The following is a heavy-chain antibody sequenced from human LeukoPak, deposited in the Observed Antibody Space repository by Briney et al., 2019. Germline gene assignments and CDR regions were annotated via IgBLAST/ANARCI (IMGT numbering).Heavy chain of an antibody. Sequence: PGGSLRLSCAASGFTFSSYAMSWVRQAPGKGLEWVSAISGSGGSTYYADSVKGRFTISRDNSKNTLYLQMNSLRAEDTAVYHCAKRHYDFWSGYQNQMYYFDYWGQGTLVTVSS. J-gene: IGHJ4*02. CDR1: GFTFSSYA. CDR2: ISGSGGST. D-gene: IGHD3-3*01. V-gene: IGHV3-23*01. CDR3: AKRHYDFWSGYQNQMYYFDY.